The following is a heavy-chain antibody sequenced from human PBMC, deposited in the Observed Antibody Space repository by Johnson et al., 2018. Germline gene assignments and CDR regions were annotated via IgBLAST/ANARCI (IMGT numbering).Heavy chain of an antibody. CDR2: ISYDGSNK. CDR3: AKVVNYYYDYGMDV. J-gene: IGHJ6*02. Sequence: QVQLVQSGGGVVQPGRSLRLSCAASGFTFSSYAMHWVRQAPGKGLEWVAVISYDGSNKYYADSVKGRFTISRDNSKNTLYLQMKSLRAEDSAVYYCAKVVNYYYDYGMDVWGQGTTVTVSS. V-gene: IGHV3-30-3*01. D-gene: IGHD1-26*01. CDR1: GFTFSSYA.